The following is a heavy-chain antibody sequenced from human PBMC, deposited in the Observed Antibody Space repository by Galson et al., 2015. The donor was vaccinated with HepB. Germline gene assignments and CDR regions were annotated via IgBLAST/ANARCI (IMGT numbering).Heavy chain of an antibody. J-gene: IGHJ6*03. D-gene: IGHD2-2*01. CDR3: ARCVVVPAARVYYVDV. V-gene: IGHV1-3*01. CDR2: INAGNGNT. CDR1: GYTFTSYA. Sequence: SVKVSCKASGYTFTSYAMHWVRQAPGQRLEWMGWINAGNGNTKYSQRFQGRVTITRDTSASTAYMELSSLRSEDTAVYYCARCVVVPAARVYYVDVWGKGTTVTVSS.